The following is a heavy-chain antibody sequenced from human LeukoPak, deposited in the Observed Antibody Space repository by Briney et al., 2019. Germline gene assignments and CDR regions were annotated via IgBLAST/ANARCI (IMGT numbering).Heavy chain of an antibody. CDR3: TRDHDYYDSSGHYDY. J-gene: IGHJ4*02. Sequence: ASVKVSCKASGYTFTSNYIHWVRQAPGQGLEWMGMIYPRDGSTSYAQKFQGRVTMTRDTSTSTVYMELSSLRSEDTAVYYCTRDHDYYDSSGHYDYWGQGTLVTVSS. CDR2: IYPRDGST. CDR1: GYTFTSNY. D-gene: IGHD3-22*01. V-gene: IGHV1-46*01.